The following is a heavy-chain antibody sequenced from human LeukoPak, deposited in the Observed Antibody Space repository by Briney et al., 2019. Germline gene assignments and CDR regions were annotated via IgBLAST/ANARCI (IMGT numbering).Heavy chain of an antibody. CDR2: IYYSGST. J-gene: IGHJ4*02. CDR3: ARPSSGNGHWYPSDY. D-gene: IGHD4-23*01. V-gene: IGHV4-39*01. CDR1: GGSISSSSYY. Sequence: PSETLSLTCTVSGGSISSSSYYWGWIRQPPGKGLEWIGSIYYSGSTYYNPSLKSRVTISVDTSKNQFSLKLSSVTAADTAVYYCARPSSGNGHWYPSDYWGQGTLVTVSS.